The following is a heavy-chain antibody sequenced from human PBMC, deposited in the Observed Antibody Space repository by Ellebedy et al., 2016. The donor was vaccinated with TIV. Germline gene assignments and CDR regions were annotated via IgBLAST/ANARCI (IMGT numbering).Heavy chain of an antibody. J-gene: IGHJ4*02. CDR3: ARGYYDGTGHFNAV. D-gene: IGHD2-8*02. V-gene: IGHV1-46*01. CDR1: GYTFTNHY. CDR2: IDPSGGIT. Sequence: ASVKVSCXASGYTFTNHYMHWVRQAPGQGLKWMGIIDPSGGITTYAQKFQGRVSMTRDTSTSTAYMTLSSLKSEDTAVYYCARGYYDGTGHFNAVWGQGTPVTVSS.